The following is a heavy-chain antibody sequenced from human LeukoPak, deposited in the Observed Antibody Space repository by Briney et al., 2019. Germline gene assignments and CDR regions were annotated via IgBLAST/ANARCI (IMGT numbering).Heavy chain of an antibody. D-gene: IGHD3-9*01. J-gene: IGHJ4*02. CDR3: ATDQRYALDY. Sequence: GGSLRLSCATSGFSFTDYPMNWVRQAPGKGLEWISNIRTTAEGAKYAYYADSVKGRVTISRDDGKNTLYLHMNSLRDDDAAVYYCATDQRYALDYWGQGILVTVSS. CDR1: GFSFTDYP. CDR2: IRTTAEGAKYA. V-gene: IGHV3-48*02.